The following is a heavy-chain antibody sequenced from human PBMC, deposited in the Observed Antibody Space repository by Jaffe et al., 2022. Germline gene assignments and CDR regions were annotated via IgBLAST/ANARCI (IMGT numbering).Heavy chain of an antibody. D-gene: IGHD2-2*01. CDR3: AKEREIIVVVLTGAFDI. CDR2: ISYDGSNK. CDR1: GFTFSSYG. Sequence: QVQLVESGGGVVQPGRSLRLSCAASGFTFSSYGMHWVRQAPGKGLEWVAVISYDGSNKYYADSVKGRFTISRDNSKNTLYLQMNSLRAEDTAVYYCAKEREIIVVVLTGAFDIWGQGTMVTVSS. V-gene: IGHV3-30*18. J-gene: IGHJ3*02.